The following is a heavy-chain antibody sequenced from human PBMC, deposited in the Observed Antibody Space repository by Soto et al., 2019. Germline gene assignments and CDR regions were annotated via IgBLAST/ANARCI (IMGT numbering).Heavy chain of an antibody. CDR1: GYTFTTYG. CDR2: ISGYNGHT. CDR3: AREGEMPYYYYGLDV. Sequence: QVQLVQSGAEVRKPGASVKVSCKASGYTFTTYGISWVRQAPGQGLEWMGWISGYNGHTKYAQKFQGKATMTTDTSTSTVSMDLRSLRSDDTAVYYCAREGEMPYYYYGLDVWGQGTTVTVSS. D-gene: IGHD3-16*01. V-gene: IGHV1-18*01. J-gene: IGHJ6*02.